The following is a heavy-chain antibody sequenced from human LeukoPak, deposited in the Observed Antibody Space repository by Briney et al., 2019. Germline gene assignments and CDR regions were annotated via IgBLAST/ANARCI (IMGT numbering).Heavy chain of an antibody. J-gene: IGHJ4*02. CDR1: GFTFSSYA. Sequence: GGSLRLSCAASGFTFSSYAMSWVRQAPGKGLEWVSAISGSGGSTYYADSVKGRFTISRDNSKNPLYLQMNSLRAEDTAVYYCAKDNDFWSGYSPLDYWGQGTLVTVS. D-gene: IGHD3-3*01. CDR2: ISGSGGST. CDR3: AKDNDFWSGYSPLDY. V-gene: IGHV3-23*01.